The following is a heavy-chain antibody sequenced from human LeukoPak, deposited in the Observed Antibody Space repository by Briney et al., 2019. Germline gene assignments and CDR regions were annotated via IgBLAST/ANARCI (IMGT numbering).Heavy chain of an antibody. D-gene: IGHD2-15*01. CDR3: VRGYCSGATCYHFDY. CDR2: FYYSGSD. V-gene: IGHV4-59*01. Sequence: PSETLSLTCTVSGASITNYCWNWIRQHPGKGLEWIGYFYYSGSDNYNPSLKSRITISVDTSKNQFSLKLSSVTAADTAVYYCVRGYCSGATCYHFDYWGQGTLVTVSS. J-gene: IGHJ4*02. CDR1: GASITNYC.